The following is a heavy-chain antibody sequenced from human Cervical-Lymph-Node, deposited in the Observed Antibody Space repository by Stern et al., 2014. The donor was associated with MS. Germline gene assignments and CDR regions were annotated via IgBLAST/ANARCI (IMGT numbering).Heavy chain of an antibody. CDR2: INPSSGDS. CDR3: AKSSTITPLDF. V-gene: IGHV1-2*02. Sequence: VQLVQSGTEVTRPGTSVKVSCRTSGYSFTGYYLHWVRQAPGQGLEWLGWINPSSGDSYRAQKLQGRTTMTRDTSITTAYLVLNRLGLDDAAVYFCAKSSTITPLDFWGQGSLVIVSS. J-gene: IGHJ4*02. D-gene: IGHD5/OR15-5a*01. CDR1: GYSFTGYY.